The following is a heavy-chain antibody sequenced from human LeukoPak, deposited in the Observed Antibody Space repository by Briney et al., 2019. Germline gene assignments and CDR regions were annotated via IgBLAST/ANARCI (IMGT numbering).Heavy chain of an antibody. CDR2: ISPYNGNT. J-gene: IGHJ4*02. CDR3: ARGPHERSGYPDD. D-gene: IGHD3-22*01. Sequence: ASVKVSCKTSGYTFTSYGISWVRQSPGQGLEWMGWISPYNGNTNYAQKFQGRVTLTTDTSTSTAYMELRSLRSDDTAVYYCARGPHERSGYPDDWGQGTLVTVSS. V-gene: IGHV1-18*01. CDR1: GYTFTSYG.